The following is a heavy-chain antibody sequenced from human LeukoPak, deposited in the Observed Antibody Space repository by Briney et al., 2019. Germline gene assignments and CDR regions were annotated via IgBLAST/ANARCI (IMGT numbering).Heavy chain of an antibody. CDR2: ISSSGSTI. CDR3: ARFDYYDSSGYPFDY. V-gene: IGHV3-48*03. D-gene: IGHD3-22*01. J-gene: IGHJ4*02. Sequence: GGSLRLSCAASGFTFSSYEMNWVRQAPGQGLEWVSHISSSGSTIYYADSVKGRFTISRDNAKNSLYLQMNRLRAEDTAVYYCARFDYYDSSGYPFDYWGQGTLVTVSS. CDR1: GFTFSSYE.